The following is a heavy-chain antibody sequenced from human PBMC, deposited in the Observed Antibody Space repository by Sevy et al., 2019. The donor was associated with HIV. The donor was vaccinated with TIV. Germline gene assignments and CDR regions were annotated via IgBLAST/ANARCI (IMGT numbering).Heavy chain of an antibody. CDR3: AKDDTSDSFDY. CDR1: GFTFSSYA. V-gene: IGHV3-23*01. CDR2: ITGSGGST. J-gene: IGHJ4*02. D-gene: IGHD6-19*01. Sequence: GGSLRLSCAASGFTFSSYAMSWVRQAPGKGLMWVSAITGSGGSTYYADSVKGRFTISRDNSKNTLYLQINSLRADDTAVYYCAKDDTSDSFDYWGQGTLVTVSS.